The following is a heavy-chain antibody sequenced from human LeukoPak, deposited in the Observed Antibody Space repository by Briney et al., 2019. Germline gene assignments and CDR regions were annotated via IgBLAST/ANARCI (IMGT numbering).Heavy chain of an antibody. CDR3: ARLIAVAGIIWR. Sequence: SETLSLTCGVSGGFISSSKWWSWVRQPPGKGLEWIGEIYHSGSTNYNPSLKSRVTISVDRSKNQFSLKLSSVTAADTAVYYCARLIAVAGIIWRWGQGTLVTVSS. CDR1: GGFISSSKW. V-gene: IGHV4-4*02. J-gene: IGHJ4*02. CDR2: IYHSGST. D-gene: IGHD6-19*01.